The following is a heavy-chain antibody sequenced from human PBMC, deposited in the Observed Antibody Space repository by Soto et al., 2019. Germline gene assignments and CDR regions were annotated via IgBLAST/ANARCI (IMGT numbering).Heavy chain of an antibody. CDR2: ISDDGSSK. V-gene: IGHV3-30*18. CDR3: AKDLRGFRGYPVY. Sequence: GGSLRLSCAASGFTFSNYGIHWVRQAPGKGLEWVAIISDDGSSKYYADFVKGRFNISRDNSKNTVYLQMNSLRAEDTALYYCAKDLRGFRGYPVYWCQGTLVTGS. D-gene: IGHD3-16*01. J-gene: IGHJ4*02. CDR1: GFTFSNYG.